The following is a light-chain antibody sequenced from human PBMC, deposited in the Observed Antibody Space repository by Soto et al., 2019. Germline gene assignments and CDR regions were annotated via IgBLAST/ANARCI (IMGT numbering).Light chain of an antibody. Sequence: IVMTQSPATLSVSPGERATLSCRASQSVSSNLAWYQQKPGQAPRLLIYGASTRATGIPARFSGSGSGTEFSLTISSLQSEDFAVYYCHQYNNWPPLAFGRGTKVEIK. J-gene: IGKJ1*01. V-gene: IGKV3-15*01. CDR2: GAS. CDR1: QSVSSN. CDR3: HQYNNWPPLA.